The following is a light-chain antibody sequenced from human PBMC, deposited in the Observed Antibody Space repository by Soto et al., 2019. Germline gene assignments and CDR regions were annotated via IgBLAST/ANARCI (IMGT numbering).Light chain of an antibody. J-gene: IGKJ4*01. V-gene: IGKV3D-15*01. CDR3: QQYHTWPVT. CDR2: EAS. Sequence: ERVMTQSPATLSVSPGERATLSCRASQSVSSNLAWYQQKPGQAPRLLIYEASKRATGIPARFSGSGSGTEFTLTINSLQSEDSAVYYCQQYHTWPVTFGGGTKVDIK. CDR1: QSVSSN.